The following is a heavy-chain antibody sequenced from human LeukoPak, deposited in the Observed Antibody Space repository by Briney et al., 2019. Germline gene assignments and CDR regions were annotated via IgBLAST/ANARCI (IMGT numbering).Heavy chain of an antibody. D-gene: IGHD1-26*01. Sequence: GGSLRLSCAASGFTLSCCGMHWVRQTPGKGLEWVAFIRYDGGNKYYADSVKGRFTISRDNSKNTLYLQMNSLRAEDTAVYYCAKDRVGATNWFDPWGQGTLVTVSS. CDR1: GFTLSCCG. CDR3: AKDRVGATNWFDP. CDR2: IRYDGGNK. J-gene: IGHJ5*02. V-gene: IGHV3-30*02.